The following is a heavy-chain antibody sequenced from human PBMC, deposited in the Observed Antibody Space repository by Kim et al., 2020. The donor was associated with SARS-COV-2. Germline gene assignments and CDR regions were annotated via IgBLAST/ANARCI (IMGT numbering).Heavy chain of an antibody. CDR1: GYTFTSYG. V-gene: IGHV1-18*01. D-gene: IGHD1-7*01. J-gene: IGHJ4*02. CDR3: ARDFRSWNYPFDY. Sequence: ASVKVSCKASGYTFTSYGISWVRQAPGQGLEWMGWISAYYGNTNYAQKLQGIVTMTTYTSTSTAYMELRSLRSDDTAVYYCARDFRSWNYPFDYWGQGTLVTVSS. CDR2: ISAYYGNT.